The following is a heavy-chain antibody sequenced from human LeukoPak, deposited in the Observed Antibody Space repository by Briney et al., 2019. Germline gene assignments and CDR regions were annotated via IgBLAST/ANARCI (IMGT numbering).Heavy chain of an antibody. V-gene: IGHV3-30*02. CDR1: GFTFSSYG. CDR3: AKKGYSNGWRDSYYFDC. D-gene: IGHD6-19*01. J-gene: IGHJ4*02. Sequence: GGSLRLSCAASGFTFSSYGMHWVRQAPGKGLEWVAFIRSDGSNKYYADSVKGRFTISRDNSKLYLQMNSLRAEDTAVYYCAKKGYSNGWRDSYYFDCWSQGTLVTVSS. CDR2: IRSDGSNK.